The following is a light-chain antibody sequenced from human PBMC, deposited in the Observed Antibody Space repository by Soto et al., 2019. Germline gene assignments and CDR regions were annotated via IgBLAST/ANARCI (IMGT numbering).Light chain of an antibody. CDR2: GAS. J-gene: IGKJ2*01. Sequence: PVTLASSQKKRATLXXXXSQSVSSGYLGWYQQKPGQAPRLLIYGASNRATGIPDRFSGGGSGTDFTLTISRLEAEDFAVYYCPQFRSYPLPFG. CDR3: PQFRSYPLP. CDR1: QSVSSGY. V-gene: IGKV3-20*01.